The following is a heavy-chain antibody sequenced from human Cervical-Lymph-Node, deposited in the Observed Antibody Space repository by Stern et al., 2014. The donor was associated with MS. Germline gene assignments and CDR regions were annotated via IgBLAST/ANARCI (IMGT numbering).Heavy chain of an antibody. CDR1: GLTFSDYY. D-gene: IGHD1-26*01. V-gene: IGHV3-11*01. Sequence: VQLVQSGGDLVKPGGTLRPPWAASGLTFSDYYITWIRQAPGKWPEWVSHISSSGSTTCYADSVKGRFTVSRDNAKNSVYLQMNSLTADDTAVYYCARGGRGTSYYWQYWGQGTLVTVSS. CDR2: ISSSGSTT. J-gene: IGHJ4*02. CDR3: ARGGRGTSYYWQY.